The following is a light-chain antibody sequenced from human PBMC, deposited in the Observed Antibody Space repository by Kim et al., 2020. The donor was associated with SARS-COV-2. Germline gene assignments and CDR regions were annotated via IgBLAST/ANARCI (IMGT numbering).Light chain of an antibody. CDR3: QQYDTYSP. CDR2: DAS. CDR1: QSINSW. J-gene: IGKJ2*01. Sequence: DIQMTQSPSTLSASVGDRVTITCRASQSINSWLAWYQQKPGKAPKLLISDASNLESGVPSRFSGSGSGTEFTLTISSLQPDDFATYYCQQYDTYSPFGQETKVEIK. V-gene: IGKV1-5*01.